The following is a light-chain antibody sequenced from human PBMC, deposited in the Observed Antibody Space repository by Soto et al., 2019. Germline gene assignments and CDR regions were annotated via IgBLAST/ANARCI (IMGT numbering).Light chain of an antibody. CDR1: QSLLHSNGYNY. CDR2: LGS. J-gene: IGKJ4*02. Sequence: DIVMTQSPLSLPVTPGEPASISCRSSQSLLHSNGYNYLDWYLQKPGQSPKLLIYLGSNRASGVPDRFSSSGSVTDFTLRISRVEAEDVGVYYCLQALQTPTFGGGTKVEIK. CDR3: LQALQTPT. V-gene: IGKV2-28*01.